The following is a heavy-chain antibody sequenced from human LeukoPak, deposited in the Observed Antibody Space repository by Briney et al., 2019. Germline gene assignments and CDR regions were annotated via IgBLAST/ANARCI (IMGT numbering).Heavy chain of an antibody. CDR2: ISSNGGST. CDR3: AREGPRGNSQFDY. V-gene: IGHV3-64*04. Sequence: GGSLRLSCSASGFTFSSYAMHWVRQAPGKGLEYVSAISSNGGSTYYADSVKGRFTISRDNSKNTLHLQMNSLRAEDTAVYYCAREGPRGNSQFDYWGQGTLVTVSS. J-gene: IGHJ4*02. CDR1: GFTFSSYA. D-gene: IGHD2/OR15-2a*01.